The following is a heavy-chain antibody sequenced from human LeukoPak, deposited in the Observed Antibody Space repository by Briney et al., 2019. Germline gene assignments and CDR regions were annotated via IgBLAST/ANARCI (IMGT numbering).Heavy chain of an antibody. V-gene: IGHV4-34*01. D-gene: IGHD4-17*01. Sequence: SETLSLTCAVYGGSFSGYYWSWIRQPPGKGLEWIGEINHSGSTNYNPSLKSRVTISVDTSKNQFSLKLSSVTAADTAVYYCARDLYGGPFDYWGQGTLVTVSS. CDR1: GGSFSGYY. CDR3: ARDLYGGPFDY. J-gene: IGHJ4*02. CDR2: INHSGST.